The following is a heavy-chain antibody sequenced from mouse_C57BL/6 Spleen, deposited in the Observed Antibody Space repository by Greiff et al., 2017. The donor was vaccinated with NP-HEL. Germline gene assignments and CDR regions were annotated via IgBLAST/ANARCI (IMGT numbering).Heavy chain of an antibody. CDR2: IYPGDGDT. V-gene: IGHV1-82*01. CDR3: ARWRLLD. Sequence: QVQLQQSGPELVKPGASVKISCKASGYAFSSSWMNWVKQRPGKGLEWIGRIYPGDGDTNYNGKFKGKATLTADKSSSTAYMQLSRLTSEDSAVYFCARWRLLDWGQGTLVTVSA. J-gene: IGHJ3*01. D-gene: IGHD3-2*02. CDR1: GYAFSSSW.